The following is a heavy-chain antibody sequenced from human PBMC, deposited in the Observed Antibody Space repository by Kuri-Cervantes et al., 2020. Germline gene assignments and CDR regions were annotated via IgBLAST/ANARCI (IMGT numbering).Heavy chain of an antibody. CDR1: GGSFSGYY. V-gene: IGHV4-59*01. CDR2: IYYSGST. J-gene: IGHJ5*02. CDR3: ARTVDSSGYYFNWFDP. D-gene: IGHD3-22*01. Sequence: SETLSLTCAVYGGSFSGYYWSWIRQPPGKGLEWIGYIYYSGSTNYDPSLKSRVTISVDTSKNQFSLKLSSVTAADTTVYYCARTVDSSGYYFNWFDPWGQGTLVTVSS.